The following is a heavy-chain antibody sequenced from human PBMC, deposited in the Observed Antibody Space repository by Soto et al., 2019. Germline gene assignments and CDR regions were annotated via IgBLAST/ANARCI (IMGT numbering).Heavy chain of an antibody. J-gene: IGHJ4*02. CDR1: GGTLNNYD. CDR2: INAGNGVT. V-gene: IGHV1-3*01. CDR3: ARDYRSSWDY. Sequence: ASVKVSCKASGGTLNNYDINWVRQAPGHRLEWMGGINAGNGVTRYAQKFQGRVTITMDTSASTTYMELSSLTSDDTAVYYCARDYRSSWDYWGQGTQVTVSS. D-gene: IGHD6-13*01.